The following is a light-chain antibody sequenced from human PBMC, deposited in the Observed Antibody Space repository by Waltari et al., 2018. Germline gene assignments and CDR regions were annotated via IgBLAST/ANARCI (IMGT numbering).Light chain of an antibody. J-gene: IGLJ2*01. Sequence: QAVVTQEPPLTVSPGATVTLTCSSSTGAVTNGPNPYWFQQTPGHAPSTLIYYTTFNESWTPARFSGALLGDKAALTLSRAQPEDEAEYYCMLTYSIDGAVIFGWGTKLTGL. CDR1: TGAVTNGPN. CDR2: YTT. CDR3: MLTYSIDGAVI. V-gene: IGLV7-46*01.